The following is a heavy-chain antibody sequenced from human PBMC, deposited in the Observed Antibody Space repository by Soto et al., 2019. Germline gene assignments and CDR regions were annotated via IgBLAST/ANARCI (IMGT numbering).Heavy chain of an antibody. CDR2: IYYSGST. CDR1: GGSISSGGYY. CDR3: ARAPKVTLDYYYYMAF. Sequence: SETLSLTCTVSGGSISSGGYYWSWIRQHPGKGLEWIGYIYYSGSTYYNPSLKSRVTISVDTSKNQFSLKLSSVTAADTAVYYCARAPKVTLDYYYYMAFWGKGTTVTVSS. D-gene: IGHD2-21*02. V-gene: IGHV4-31*03. J-gene: IGHJ6*03.